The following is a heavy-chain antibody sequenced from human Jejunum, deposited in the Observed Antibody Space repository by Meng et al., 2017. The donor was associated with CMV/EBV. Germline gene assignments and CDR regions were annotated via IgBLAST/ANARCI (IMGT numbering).Heavy chain of an antibody. CDR1: GYTFTSYG. V-gene: IGHV1-18*01. CDR3: ARGVVTMTRYYFDY. J-gene: IGHJ4*02. Sequence: GYTFTSYGISGVRQAPGQGLEWMGWISTYNGNTHYAQKLQGRATMTTDTSTSTAYMEVRSLKSDDTAVYYCARGVVTMTRYYFDYWGQGTLVTVSS. D-gene: IGHD2-21*02. CDR2: ISTYNGNT.